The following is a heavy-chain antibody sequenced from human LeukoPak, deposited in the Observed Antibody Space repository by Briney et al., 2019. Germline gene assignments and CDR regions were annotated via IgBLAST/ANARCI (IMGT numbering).Heavy chain of an antibody. CDR1: GFTFSSYS. CDR3: ARSHCSSTSCPLDY. CDR2: ISSSSSYI. V-gene: IGHV3-21*01. J-gene: IGHJ4*02. D-gene: IGHD2-2*01. Sequence: GGSLRLSCAASGFTFSSYSVNWVRQAPGKGLEWVSSISSSSSYIYYADSVKGRFTISRDNAKNSLYLQMNSLRAEDTAVYYCARSHCSSTSCPLDYWGQGTQVTVSS.